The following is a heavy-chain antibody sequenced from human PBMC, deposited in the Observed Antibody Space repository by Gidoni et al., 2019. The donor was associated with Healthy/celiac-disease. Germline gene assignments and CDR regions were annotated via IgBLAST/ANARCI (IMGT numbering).Heavy chain of an antibody. J-gene: IGHJ4*02. V-gene: IGHV4-34*01. D-gene: IGHD5-12*01. CDR3: ARGTRDGYKNRYFDY. Sequence: QVQLQQWGAGLLQPSETLSLTCAVYGGSFSGYYWSWIRQPPGKGLEWIGEINRSGSTNYNPSLKRRVTISVDTSKNQFSLKLISVTAADTAVYYCARGTRDGYKNRYFDYWGQGTLVTVSS. CDR2: INRSGST. CDR1: GGSFSGYY.